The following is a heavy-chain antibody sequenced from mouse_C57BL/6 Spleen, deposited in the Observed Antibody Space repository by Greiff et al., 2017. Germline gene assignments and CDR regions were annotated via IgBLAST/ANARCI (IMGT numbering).Heavy chain of an antibody. J-gene: IGHJ1*03. Sequence: DVNLEVSGGGLVQPGGSLSLSCAASGFTFTDYYMSWVRQPPGKALEWLGFIRNKANGYTTEYSASVKGRFTISRDNSQSILYLQMNALRAEDSATYYCARYMTGDWYFDVWGTGTTVTVSS. D-gene: IGHD2-13*01. CDR2: IRNKANGYTT. CDR3: ARYMTGDWYFDV. V-gene: IGHV7-3*01. CDR1: GFTFTDYY.